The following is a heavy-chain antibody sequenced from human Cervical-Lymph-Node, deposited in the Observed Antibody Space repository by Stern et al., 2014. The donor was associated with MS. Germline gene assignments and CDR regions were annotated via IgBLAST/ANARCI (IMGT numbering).Heavy chain of an antibody. CDR1: GFTFSGYA. Sequence: QVQLGQSGGGVVQPGRSLRLSCAVSGFTFSGYAMHWVRQAPGKGLEWVAFISYDGSDKYYAESVRGRFSISRDNSKNTVYLQVNSLGAQDTAVYYCTRQDQQLVTFDYWGQGTLVTVSS. CDR3: TRQDQQLVTFDY. D-gene: IGHD6-13*01. V-gene: IGHV3-30-3*01. J-gene: IGHJ4*02. CDR2: ISYDGSDK.